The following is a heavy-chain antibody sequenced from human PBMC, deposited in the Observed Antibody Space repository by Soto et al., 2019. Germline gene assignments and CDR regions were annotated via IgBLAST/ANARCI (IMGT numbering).Heavy chain of an antibody. CDR3: ARATQYYFDNSGYPTGPHFAFDL. Sequence: SETLSLTCTVYGGSFSGYDLSWIRQPPGKGLEWIGEINHSGSTNYNPSLKSRVTISVDTSKNQFSLKLSSVTAADTAVYYCARATQYYFDNSGYPTGPHFAFDLWGQGTMVTVSS. J-gene: IGHJ3*01. CDR1: GGSFSGYD. V-gene: IGHV4-34*01. D-gene: IGHD3-22*01. CDR2: INHSGST.